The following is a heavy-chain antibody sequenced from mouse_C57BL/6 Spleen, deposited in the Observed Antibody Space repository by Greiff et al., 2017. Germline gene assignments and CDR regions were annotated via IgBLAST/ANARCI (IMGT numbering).Heavy chain of an antibody. V-gene: IGHV3-6*01. D-gene: IGHD1-1*01. CDR2: ISYDGSN. CDR1: GYSITSGYY. J-gene: IGHJ2*01. CDR3: ARGRYYGSPFDY. Sequence: VQLKESGPGLVKPSQSLSLTCSVTGYSITSGYYWNWIRQFPGNKLEWMGYISYDGSNNYNPSLKNRISITRDTSKNQFFLKLNSVTTEDTATYYCARGRYYGSPFDYWGQGTTLTVSS.